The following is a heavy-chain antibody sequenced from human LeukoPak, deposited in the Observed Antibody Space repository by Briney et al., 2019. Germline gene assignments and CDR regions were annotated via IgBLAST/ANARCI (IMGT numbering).Heavy chain of an antibody. V-gene: IGHV5-51*01. CDR3: ARQPAPRIWSGYRGRSWFDP. CDR2: IYPGDSDT. Sequence: GESLKISCKGSGYSFTSYWIGWVRQMPGKGLEWMGIIYPGDSDTRYSPSFQGQVTISADKSISTAYLQWSSLKASDTAMYYCARQPAPRIWSGYRGRSWFDPWGQGTLVTVSS. D-gene: IGHD3-3*01. CDR1: GYSFTSYW. J-gene: IGHJ5*02.